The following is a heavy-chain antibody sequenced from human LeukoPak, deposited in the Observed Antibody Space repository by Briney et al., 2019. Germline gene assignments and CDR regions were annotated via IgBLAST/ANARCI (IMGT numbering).Heavy chain of an antibody. CDR1: GYTFTGYY. Sequence: ASVKVSCKASGYTFTGYYMHWVRQAPGQGLEWMGWISAYNGNTNYAQKLQGRVTMTTDTSTSTAYMELRSLRSDDTAAYYCARDLLGVWGQGTMVTVSS. V-gene: IGHV1-18*04. CDR3: ARDLLGV. J-gene: IGHJ3*01. CDR2: ISAYNGNT.